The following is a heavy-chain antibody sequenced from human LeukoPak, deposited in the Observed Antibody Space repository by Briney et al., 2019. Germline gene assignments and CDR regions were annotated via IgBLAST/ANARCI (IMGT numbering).Heavy chain of an antibody. CDR3: ARGVSGYCSPTSCWEHYYYYMDV. V-gene: IGHV1-8*03. D-gene: IGHD2-2*01. CDR1: GYTFTSYD. J-gene: IGHJ6*03. CDR2: MNPNSGNT. Sequence: ASVKVSCKASGYTFTSYDINWVRQATGQGLEWMGWMNPNSGNTGYAQKFQGRVTITRNTSISTAYMELSSPRSEDTAVYYCARGVSGYCSPTSCWEHYYYYMDVWGKGTTVTVSS.